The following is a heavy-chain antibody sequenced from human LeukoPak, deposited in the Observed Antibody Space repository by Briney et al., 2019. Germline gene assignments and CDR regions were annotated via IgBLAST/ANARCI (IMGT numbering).Heavy chain of an antibody. CDR1: GFTFSDHY. CDR3: ARRHRYYDILTGYYDAFDI. Sequence: GGSLRLSCAASGFTFSDHYMDWVRQAPGKGLEWVGRTRNKANSYTTEYAASVKGRFTISRDDSKNSLYLQMNSLKTEDTAVYYCARRHRYYDILTGYYDAFDIWGQGTMVTVSS. CDR2: TRNKANSYTT. D-gene: IGHD3-9*01. J-gene: IGHJ3*02. V-gene: IGHV3-72*01.